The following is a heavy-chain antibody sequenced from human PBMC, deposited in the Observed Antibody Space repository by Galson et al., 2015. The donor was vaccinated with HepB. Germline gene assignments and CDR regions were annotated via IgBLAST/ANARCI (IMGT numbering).Heavy chain of an antibody. CDR3: ARVWALGGGISYFDY. V-gene: IGHV2-70*17. J-gene: IGHJ4*02. CDR1: GFSLNTDAMC. CDR2: IDWDDDE. D-gene: IGHD1-26*01. Sequence: PALVKPTQTLTLTCTFSGFSLNTDAMCVGWIRQPPGKALEWLARIDWDDDEFYTPSLKNRLSISKDTSRKQGVPTLTNVDPVDTATYYCARVWALGGGISYFDYWGQGALVTVSS.